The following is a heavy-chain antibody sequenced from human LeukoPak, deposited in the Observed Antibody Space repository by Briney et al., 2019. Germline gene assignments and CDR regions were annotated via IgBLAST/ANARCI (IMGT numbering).Heavy chain of an antibody. CDR1: GFSITSSGYY. Sequence: SETLSLTCAVSGFSITSSGYYWGWIRQPPGKGLEWIGSISYSGDTYYNASLTSRVTISADTSKSQFSLKLSSATAADTAVYYCARDVIAARRGPWFDPWGQGTLVTVSS. CDR2: ISYSGDT. CDR3: ARDVIAARRGPWFDP. D-gene: IGHD6-6*01. J-gene: IGHJ5*02. V-gene: IGHV4-39*02.